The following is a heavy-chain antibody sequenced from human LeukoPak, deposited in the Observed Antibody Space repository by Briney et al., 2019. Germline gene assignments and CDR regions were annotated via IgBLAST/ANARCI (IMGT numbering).Heavy chain of an antibody. Sequence: GGSLRLSCAASGFTFADYGMSWVRQAPGQGLEWISWINSYGGSTNYAHSLKGRFTISRDNAKNSLYLQMNSLRAEDTALYYCARGGDTAIVMSDYWGQGTLVTVSS. D-gene: IGHD5-18*01. J-gene: IGHJ4*02. CDR1: GFTFADYG. V-gene: IGHV3-20*04. CDR2: INSYGGST. CDR3: ARGGDTAIVMSDY.